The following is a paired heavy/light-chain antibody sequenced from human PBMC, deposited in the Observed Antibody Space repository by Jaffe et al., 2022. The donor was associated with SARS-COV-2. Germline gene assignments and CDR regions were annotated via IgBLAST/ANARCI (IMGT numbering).Light chain of an antibody. CDR1: QSVSSY. Sequence: EIVLTQSPATLSLSPGERATLSCRASQSVSSYLAWYQQKPGQAPRLLIYDSSNRATGIPARFSGSGSGTDFTLTISSLEPEDFAVYYCQQRSNWPQTFGQGTKLEIK. V-gene: IGKV3-11*01. J-gene: IGKJ2*01. CDR3: QQRSNWPQT. CDR2: DSS.
Heavy chain of an antibody. V-gene: IGHV3-11*01. CDR1: GFTFSDYY. CDR2: ISSSGSII. CDR3: ARDSYYYASGGLDY. D-gene: IGHD3-10*01. Sequence: QVQLVESGGGLVKPGGSLRLSCAASGFTFSDYYMSWIRQAPGKGLEWVSYISSSGSIIYYADSVKGRFTISRDNAKNSLYLQMNSLRAEDTAVYYCARDSYYYASGGLDYWGQGTLVTVSS. J-gene: IGHJ4*02.